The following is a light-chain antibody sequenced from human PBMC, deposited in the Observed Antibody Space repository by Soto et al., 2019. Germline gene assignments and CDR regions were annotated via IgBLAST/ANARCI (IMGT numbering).Light chain of an antibody. J-gene: IGKJ1*01. CDR2: VVS. CDR1: QGIRND. V-gene: IGKV1-17*01. CDR3: LQHDTYPLT. Sequence: DIQMTQSPSSLSASVGDRVTITCRASQGIRNDLLGWYQQKPGKAPKCLIYVVSSLQSGVPSRFSGSGSGTEFTLTISSLQPEDFATYYCLQHDTYPLTFGQGTKVEIQ.